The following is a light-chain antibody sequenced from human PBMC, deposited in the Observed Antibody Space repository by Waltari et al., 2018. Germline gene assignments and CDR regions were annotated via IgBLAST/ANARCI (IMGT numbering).Light chain of an antibody. CDR3: LSYDSSLSAGL. CDR2: QDN. J-gene: IGLJ2*01. V-gene: IGLV1-40*01. CDR1: RSNLVGYS. Sequence: QSVLPQPPSVSGAPGPWVPIPCTGSRSNLVGYSVSSYQQLPGTTPKLLIYQDNKRPSGVSDRFSGSKSGTSASLTITGLQTEDEADYYCLSYDSSLSAGLFGGGTRLTVL.